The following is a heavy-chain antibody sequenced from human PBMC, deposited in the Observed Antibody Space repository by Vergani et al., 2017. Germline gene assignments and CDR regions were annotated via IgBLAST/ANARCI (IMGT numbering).Heavy chain of an antibody. CDR1: GSPFTPYA. CDR2: ISGIGGST. D-gene: IGHD5-12*01. Sequence: EVQLLESGGDLVQPGGSLRLSWAASGSPFTPYALTWVRQAPGKGLEWVSGISGIGGSTSYAAALKGRLTISRDSSKKTLYLQMNGLRAGDTAVYYCAKANPRNSGYDYLYYYHAMDAWGKGTTVTVSS. V-gene: IGHV3-23*01. CDR3: AKANPRNSGYDYLYYYHAMDA. J-gene: IGHJ6*04.